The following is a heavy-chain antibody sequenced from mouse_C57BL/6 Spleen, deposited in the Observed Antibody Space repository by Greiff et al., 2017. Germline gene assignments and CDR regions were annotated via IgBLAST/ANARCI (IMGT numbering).Heavy chain of an antibody. CDR1: GYSFTGYY. CDR3: ARFITTVVATRGYAMDY. V-gene: IGHV1-31*01. Sequence: VQLQQSGPELVKPGASVKISCKASGYSFTGYYMHWVKQSHGNILDWIGYIYPYNGVSSYNQKFKGKATLTVDKSSSTAYMELRSLTSEDSAGYYCARFITTVVATRGYAMDYWGQGTSVTVSS. D-gene: IGHD1-1*01. CDR2: IYPYNGVS. J-gene: IGHJ4*01.